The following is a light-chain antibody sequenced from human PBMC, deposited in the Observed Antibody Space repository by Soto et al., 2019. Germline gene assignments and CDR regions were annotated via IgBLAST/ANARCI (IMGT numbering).Light chain of an antibody. J-gene: IGKJ1*01. CDR1: QSISSW. Sequence: DIQMTQSPSTLSASVGDRVTITCRASQSISSWLAWYQQKPGKAPKLLIYKASSLESGVPSRFSGSGSGTEFTLTISSLQSEDFATYYCQQYYIYPWTFGQGTKVEIK. CDR3: QQYYIYPWT. CDR2: KAS. V-gene: IGKV1-5*03.